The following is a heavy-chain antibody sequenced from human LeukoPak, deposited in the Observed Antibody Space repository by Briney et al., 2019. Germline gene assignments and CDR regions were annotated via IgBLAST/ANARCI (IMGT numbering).Heavy chain of an antibody. J-gene: IGHJ5*02. D-gene: IGHD2-15*01. CDR3: ARDRIPNCSGGSCPPDWFDP. V-gene: IGHV1-69*04. CDR2: MIPILGIA. CDR1: GGTFSSYA. Sequence: SVKVSCKASGGTFSSYAISWVRQAPGQGLEWMGRMIPILGIANYAQKFQGRVTITADKSTSTAYMELSSLRSEDTAVYYCARDRIPNCSGGSCPPDWFDPWGQGTLVTVSS.